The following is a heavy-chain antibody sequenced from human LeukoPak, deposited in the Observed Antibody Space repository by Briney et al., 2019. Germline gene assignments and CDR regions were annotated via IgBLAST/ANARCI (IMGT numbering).Heavy chain of an antibody. CDR2: IYYSGST. V-gene: IGHV4-59*01. J-gene: IGHJ4*02. D-gene: IGHD2-2*01. CDR1: GVSISSYY. CDR3: ARDHGTSSPFDY. Sequence: SETLSLTCTVSGVSISSYYWSWIRQPPGKGLEWIGYIYYSGSTNYNPSPKSRVTISVDTSKNQFSLKLSSVTAADTAVYYCARDHGTSSPFDYWGQGTLVTVSS.